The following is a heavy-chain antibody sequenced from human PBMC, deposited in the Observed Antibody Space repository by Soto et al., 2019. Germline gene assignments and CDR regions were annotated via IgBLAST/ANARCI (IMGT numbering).Heavy chain of an antibody. CDR2: VYYSGTT. Sequence: QLQLQESGPGLVKPSETLSLTCTVSGGSISSSSYYWAWVRQPPGKGLEWIGSVYYSGTTYYNPSLKSRVTISADTSKNQCSLKLSSVTAADTAVFYCARLIHCKTTSCYFDYWGQGTLVTVSS. CDR3: ARLIHCKTTSCYFDY. D-gene: IGHD2-2*01. CDR1: GGSISSSSYY. J-gene: IGHJ4*02. V-gene: IGHV4-39*01.